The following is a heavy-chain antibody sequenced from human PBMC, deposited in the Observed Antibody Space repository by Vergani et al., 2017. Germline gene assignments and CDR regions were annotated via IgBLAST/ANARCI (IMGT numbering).Heavy chain of an antibody. CDR3: ARDQGPSTYYDFWSGYFTGFDP. D-gene: IGHD3-3*01. Sequence: EVQLVESEGGLVQPGGSLRLSCAASGFTFSSYAMSWVRQAPGKGLEWVSAISGSGGSTYYADSVKGRFTISRDNAKNSLYLQMNSLRAEDTAVYYCARDQGPSTYYDFWSGYFTGFDPWGQGTLVTVSS. CDR1: GFTFSSYA. CDR2: ISGSGGST. V-gene: IGHV3-23*04. J-gene: IGHJ5*02.